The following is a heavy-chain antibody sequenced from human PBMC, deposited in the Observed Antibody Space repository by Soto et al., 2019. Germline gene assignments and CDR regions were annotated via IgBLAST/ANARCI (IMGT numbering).Heavy chain of an antibody. Sequence: GESLKISCKGSGDSFTSYWIAWVRQVPGKGLELMGVIYPGDSDIRYSPSFQGQVTISADKSISTAYLQWSSLKASDSAMYFCARHYYYDSSYYYPTNTHLPLDYWGQGTLVTVSS. V-gene: IGHV5-51*01. CDR1: GDSFTSYW. J-gene: IGHJ4*02. D-gene: IGHD3-22*01. CDR3: ARHYYYDSSYYYPTNTHLPLDY. CDR2: IYPGDSDI.